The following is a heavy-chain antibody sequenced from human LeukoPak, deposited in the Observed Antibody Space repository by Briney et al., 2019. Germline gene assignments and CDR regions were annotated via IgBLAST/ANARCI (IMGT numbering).Heavy chain of an antibody. Sequence: PGGSLRLSCAASGFTFSSYGMHWVRQAPGKGLEWVAVISYDGSNKYYADSVKGRFTISRDNAKNSLYLQMNSLRAEDTAVYYCATAPYYDILTGSQTDYWGQGTLVTVSS. CDR1: GFTFSSYG. CDR2: ISYDGSNK. J-gene: IGHJ4*02. CDR3: ATAPYYDILTGSQTDY. D-gene: IGHD3-9*01. V-gene: IGHV3-30*03.